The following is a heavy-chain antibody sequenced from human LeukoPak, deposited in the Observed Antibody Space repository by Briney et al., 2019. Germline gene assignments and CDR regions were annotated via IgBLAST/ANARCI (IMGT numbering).Heavy chain of an antibody. V-gene: IGHV1-69*13. Sequence: SVKVSCTASGGTFSSYAISWVRQATGQGLEWMGGIIPIFGTANYAQKFQGRVTITADESTSTAYMELSSLRSEDTAVYYCARGHDLYYFDYWGQGTLVTVSS. J-gene: IGHJ4*02. CDR1: GGTFSSYA. CDR2: IIPIFGTA. CDR3: ARGHDLYYFDY. D-gene: IGHD3-3*01.